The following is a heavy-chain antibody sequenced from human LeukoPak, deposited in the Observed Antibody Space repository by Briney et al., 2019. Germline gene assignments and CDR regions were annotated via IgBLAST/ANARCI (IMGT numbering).Heavy chain of an antibody. CDR2: ISSSSSYR. Sequence: GGSLRLSCAASGFTFSSYSMNWVRQAPGKGLDGVSSISSSSSYRDYADSVKGRFTISRDNAKNTLYLQMNSLRADDTAVYYCSRGSGDYVLSGPAAAFDIWGQGTMVTVSS. J-gene: IGHJ3*02. CDR3: SRGSGDYVLSGPAAAFDI. CDR1: GFTFSSYS. D-gene: IGHD4-17*01. V-gene: IGHV3-21*01.